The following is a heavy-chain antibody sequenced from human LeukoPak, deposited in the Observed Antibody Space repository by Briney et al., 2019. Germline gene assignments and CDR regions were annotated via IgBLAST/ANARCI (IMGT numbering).Heavy chain of an antibody. D-gene: IGHD1-26*01. Sequence: SETLSLTCTVSGGSIRSYYWSWIRQPPGKGLEWIGYIYYSGSTNYNPSLKSRVTISVDTSKNQFSLKLSSVTAADTAVYYCARGELLTPWGQGTLVTVSS. CDR3: ARGELLTP. CDR1: GGSIRSYY. CDR2: IYYSGST. V-gene: IGHV4-59*01. J-gene: IGHJ5*02.